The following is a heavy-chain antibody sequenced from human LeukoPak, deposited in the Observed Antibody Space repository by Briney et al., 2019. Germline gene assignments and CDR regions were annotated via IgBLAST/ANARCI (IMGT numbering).Heavy chain of an antibody. J-gene: IGHJ4*02. D-gene: IGHD2-21*01. CDR2: IRRDGDVI. CDR3: AKDLISILALIPWDY. CDR1: GFTFSSFG. V-gene: IGHV3-30*02. Sequence: GGSLRLSCEVSGFTFSSFGMHWVRQAPGKGLEWVSFIRRDGDVIYYADSVKGRFTISRDNSRNMVYLQLNSLRPEDTAVYYCAKDLISILALIPWDYRGQGTLVTVSP.